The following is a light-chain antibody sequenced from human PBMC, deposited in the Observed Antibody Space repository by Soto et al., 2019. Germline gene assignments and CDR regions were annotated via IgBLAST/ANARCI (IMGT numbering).Light chain of an antibody. J-gene: IGKJ1*01. Sequence: EIVLTQSPGTLSLSPGESATLSCRASQSLTNNYFAWYQQKPGRALRLLIDGASTRATGIPDRFSGSGSGTDFTLTISRLEPEDVAVDDCQQYEAVVTFGQGTKVDIK. V-gene: IGKV3-20*01. CDR1: QSLTNNY. CDR2: GAS. CDR3: QQYEAVVT.